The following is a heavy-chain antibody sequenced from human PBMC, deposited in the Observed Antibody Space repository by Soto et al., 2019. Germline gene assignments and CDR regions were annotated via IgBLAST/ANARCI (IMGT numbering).Heavy chain of an antibody. CDR3: ARDADGDNSRAIQYLDN. Sequence: QVQLVQSGAEVKKPGASVKVSCKASGYTFTNYYMHWVRQAPGQGLEWVGIINPSGGSTTYAQKFQGRSTLTRDTATSSVYMELSSLRSEDTAVYYCARDADGDNSRAIQYLDNWGQGTLVTVSS. J-gene: IGHJ4*02. V-gene: IGHV1-46*01. CDR2: INPSGGST. D-gene: IGHD2-2*01. CDR1: GYTFTNYY.